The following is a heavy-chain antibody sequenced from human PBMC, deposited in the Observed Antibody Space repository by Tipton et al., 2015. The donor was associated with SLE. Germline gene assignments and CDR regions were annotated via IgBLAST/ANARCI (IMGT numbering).Heavy chain of an antibody. D-gene: IGHD6-19*01. CDR1: DGSIRSTNYY. Sequence: LRLSCTVSDGSIRSTNYYWGWIRQPPGKGLEWIGSIFYTGSTYYNPSLKSRVSFSIDTSKHQFSLKLNSVTAADTAVYYCARAPPDIAVSRWYFDLWGRGTLVAVSS. V-gene: IGHV4-39*07. CDR2: IFYTGST. J-gene: IGHJ2*01. CDR3: ARAPPDIAVSRWYFDL.